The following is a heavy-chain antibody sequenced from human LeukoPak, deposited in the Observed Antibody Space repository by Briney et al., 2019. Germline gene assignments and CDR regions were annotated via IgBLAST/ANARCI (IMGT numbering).Heavy chain of an antibody. J-gene: IGHJ3*02. D-gene: IGHD2-21*02. CDR2: IYTSGST. Sequence: SETLSLTCTVSGGSISSGSYYWSWIRQPAGKGLEWIGRIYTSGSTNYNPSLKSRVTISVDTSKNQFSLKLSSVTAADTAVYYCARAQGVVVTGFDAFDIWGQGTMVTVSS. CDR3: ARAQGVVVTGFDAFDI. V-gene: IGHV4-61*02. CDR1: GGSISSGSYY.